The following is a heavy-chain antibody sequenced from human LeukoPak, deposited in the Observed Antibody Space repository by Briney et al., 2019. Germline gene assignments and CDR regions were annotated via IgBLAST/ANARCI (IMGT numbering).Heavy chain of an antibody. CDR3: ARRPYSDTSGRLSDV. CDR1: GFAFSSYN. V-gene: IGHV3-48*02. D-gene: IGHD3-22*01. J-gene: IGHJ6*02. CDR2: IGSSGSPT. Sequence: GGSLRLSCAASGFAFSSYNMNWVRQAPGKGLERISYIGSSGSPTHYADSVRGRFTISRDNAKNSLYLQMNSLRDDDTALYYCARRPYSDTSGRLSDVWGQGTTVTVSS.